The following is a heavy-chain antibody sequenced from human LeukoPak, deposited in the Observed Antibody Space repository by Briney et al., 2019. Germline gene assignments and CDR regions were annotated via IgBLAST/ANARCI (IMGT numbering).Heavy chain of an antibody. J-gene: IGHJ4*02. CDR2: ISSDGGSP. D-gene: IGHD2-15*01. CDR1: GFTFSSYA. Sequence: GGSLRLSCAASGFTFSSYAMHWVRQAPGKGLEYVSGISSDGGSPFHVNSVKGRFIISRDNSKDTLYLQMGSLRAEDMAVYYCAREYCSGGRCQYYFDYWGQGTLVTVSS. V-gene: IGHV3-64*01. CDR3: AREYCSGGRCQYYFDY.